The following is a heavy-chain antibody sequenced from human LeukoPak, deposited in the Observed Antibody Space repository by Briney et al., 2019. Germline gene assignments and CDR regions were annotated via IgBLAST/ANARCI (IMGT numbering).Heavy chain of an antibody. Sequence: GGSLRLSCAASGFTFSSYDMHWVRQATGKGLEWVSAIGTAGDTYYPGSVKGRFTISRENAKNSLYLQMNSLRAGDTAVYYCARSSSVITFRGVIVPPDYWGQGTLVTVSS. D-gene: IGHD3-16*02. J-gene: IGHJ4*02. CDR1: GFTFSSYD. CDR2: IGTAGDT. CDR3: ARSSSVITFRGVIVPPDY. V-gene: IGHV3-13*01.